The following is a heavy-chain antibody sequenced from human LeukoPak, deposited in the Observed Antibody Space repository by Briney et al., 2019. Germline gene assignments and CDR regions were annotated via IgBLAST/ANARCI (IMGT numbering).Heavy chain of an antibody. Sequence: PGGSLRLSCAASGFTFSSYSMNWVRQAPGKGLEWVSSISSSSSYIYYADSVKGRFTISRDNAKNSLYLQMNSLRAEDTAVYYCARVVWFGESKYYFDYWGQGTLVTVSS. CDR2: ISSSSSYI. J-gene: IGHJ4*02. V-gene: IGHV3-21*01. CDR3: ARVVWFGESKYYFDY. D-gene: IGHD3-10*01. CDR1: GFTFSSYS.